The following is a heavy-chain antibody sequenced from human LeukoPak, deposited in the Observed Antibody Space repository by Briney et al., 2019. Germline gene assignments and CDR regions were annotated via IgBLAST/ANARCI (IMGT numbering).Heavy chain of an antibody. Sequence: PSETLSLTCTVSGGSISSYYWHWIRQPPGKGLEWIGYIYYSGSTDYNPSLKSRVTISVDTSKNQFSLYLSSVTAADTAHYYCARSSYYYDSFDSWGQGTLVTASS. D-gene: IGHD3-22*01. J-gene: IGHJ4*02. CDR3: ARSSYYYDSFDS. CDR2: IYYSGST. CDR1: GGSISSYY. V-gene: IGHV4-59*08.